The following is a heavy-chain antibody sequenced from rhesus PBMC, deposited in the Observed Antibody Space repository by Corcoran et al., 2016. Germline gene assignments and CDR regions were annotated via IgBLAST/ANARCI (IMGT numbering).Heavy chain of an antibody. CDR1: GFTFSSYG. CDR2: INGGGGST. Sequence: EVQLVETGGGLVQPGGSLKLSCAASGFTFSSYGMSWVRRAPGKGLVWVSAINGGGGSTYYADSVKGRFTIARDNSKNTLSLQMNSLRAEDTAVYYCARSNIVVVLNFDYWGQGVLVTVSS. J-gene: IGHJ4*01. CDR3: ARSNIVVVLNFDY. D-gene: IGHD2-15*01. V-gene: IGHV3S5*01.